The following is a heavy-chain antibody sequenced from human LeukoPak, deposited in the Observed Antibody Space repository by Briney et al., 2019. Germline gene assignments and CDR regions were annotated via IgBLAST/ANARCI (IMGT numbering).Heavy chain of an antibody. CDR2: FGTRSTSI. CDR1: GVTLSSYA. J-gene: IGHJ4*02. Sequence: PGGSLRLSCAASGVTLSSYAMNWVRQAPGKGLEWVSSFGTRSTSIYYAHSVTGRFIISRDNAKNSLYLQMNSLRAKDTAVYYCARENDQGFDYWGQGTLVTVSS. D-gene: IGHD3-16*01. V-gene: IGHV3-21*01. CDR3: ARENDQGFDY.